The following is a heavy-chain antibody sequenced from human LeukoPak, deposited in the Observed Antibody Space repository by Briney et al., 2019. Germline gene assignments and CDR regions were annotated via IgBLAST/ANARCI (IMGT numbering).Heavy chain of an antibody. D-gene: IGHD3-22*01. CDR2: IHYSGST. CDR1: GGSISSGGYY. J-gene: IGHJ5*02. V-gene: IGHV4-31*03. Sequence: PSQTLSLTCTVSGGSISSGGYYWSWIRQHPGKGLEWIGYIHYSGSTYYNPSLKSRVTISVDTSKNQFSLKLSSVTAADTAVYYCARAEGYDSTWFDPWGQGTLVTVSS. CDR3: ARAEGYDSTWFDP.